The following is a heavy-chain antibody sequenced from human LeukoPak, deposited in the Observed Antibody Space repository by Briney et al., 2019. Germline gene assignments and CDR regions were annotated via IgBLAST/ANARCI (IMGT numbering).Heavy chain of an antibody. D-gene: IGHD3-22*01. J-gene: IGHJ4*02. V-gene: IGHV3-20*04. CDR1: GFRFSSYV. CDR3: ARGLYYYDSSGYYYLGY. Sequence: GGSLRLSCAASGFRFSSYVMTWVRQAPGKGLEWVSGINWNGGSTGYADSVKGRFTISRDNAKNSLYLQMNSLRAEDTALYYCARGLYYYDSSGYYYLGYWGQGTLVTVSS. CDR2: INWNGGST.